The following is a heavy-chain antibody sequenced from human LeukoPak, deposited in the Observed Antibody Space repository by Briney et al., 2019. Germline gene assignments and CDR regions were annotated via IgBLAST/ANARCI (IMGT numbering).Heavy chain of an antibody. D-gene: IGHD3-22*01. V-gene: IGHV4-34*01. CDR1: GGSFSGYY. CDR3: ARQRITMIVVVIVDI. J-gene: IGHJ3*02. CDR2: INHSGST. Sequence: SETLSLTCAVYGGSFSGYYWSWIRQPPGKGREWSGEINHSGSTNYNPSLKSRVTISVDTSKNQFSLKLSSVAAADTAVYYCARQRITMIVVVIVDIWGQGTMVTVSS.